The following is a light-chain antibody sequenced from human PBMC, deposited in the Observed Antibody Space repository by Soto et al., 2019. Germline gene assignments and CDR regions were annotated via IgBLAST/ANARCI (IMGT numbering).Light chain of an antibody. CDR1: QSDSRNY. J-gene: IGKJ1*01. CDR3: QQYVSSPWT. V-gene: IGKV3-20*01. CDR2: GAS. Sequence: EIVLTQSPGTLSLSPGERATLFCRASQSDSRNYLAWYQQKPGQAPRLLMYGASIRVSGTPDRFSGSGSGTDFTLTISRLEPEDFALYYCQQYVSSPWTFGQGTKVEIK.